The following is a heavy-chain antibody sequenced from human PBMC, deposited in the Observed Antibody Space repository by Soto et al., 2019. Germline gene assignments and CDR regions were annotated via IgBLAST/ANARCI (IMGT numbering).Heavy chain of an antibody. CDR3: TTDSLRFLEWLLGYYYMDV. J-gene: IGHJ6*03. Sequence: GGSLRLSCAASGFPFSNAWMSWVRQAPGKGLEWVGRIKSKTDGGTTDYAAPVKGRFTISRDDSKNTLYLQMNSLKTEDTAVYYCTTDSLRFLEWLLGYYYMDVWGKGTTVTVSS. CDR2: IKSKTDGGTT. CDR1: GFPFSNAW. V-gene: IGHV3-15*01. D-gene: IGHD3-3*01.